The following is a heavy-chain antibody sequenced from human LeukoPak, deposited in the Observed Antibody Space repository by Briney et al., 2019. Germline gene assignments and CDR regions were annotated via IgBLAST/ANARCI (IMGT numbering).Heavy chain of an antibody. D-gene: IGHD6-6*01. V-gene: IGHV3-33*01. CDR1: GFIFSDYG. J-gene: IGHJ4*02. CDR2: IWYDGSKK. CDR3: ARAHSSSSTFDL. Sequence: GGSLRLSCAASGFIFSDYGIHWVRQAPGQGLEWVALIWYDGSKKYYADSVKGRFTISRDNTKNTLHLQLNSLRADDTAVYYCARAHSSSSTFDLWGQGTLVTVSS.